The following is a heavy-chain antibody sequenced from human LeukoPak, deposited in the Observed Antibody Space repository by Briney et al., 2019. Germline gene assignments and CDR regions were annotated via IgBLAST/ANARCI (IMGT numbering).Heavy chain of an antibody. J-gene: IGHJ4*02. CDR1: GGTFSSYA. Sequence: RRASVKVSCKASGGTFSSYAISWVRQAPGQGLEWMGRIIPILGIANYAQKFQGRVTMTEDTSTDTAYMELSSLRSEDTAVYYCATGENFIVGATTIDYWGQGTLVTVSS. D-gene: IGHD1-26*01. V-gene: IGHV1-69*04. CDR2: IIPILGIA. CDR3: ATGENFIVGATTIDY.